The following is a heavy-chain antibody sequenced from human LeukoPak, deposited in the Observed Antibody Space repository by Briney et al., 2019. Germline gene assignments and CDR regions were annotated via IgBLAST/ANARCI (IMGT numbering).Heavy chain of an antibody. J-gene: IGHJ6*03. CDR3: ARDHEPMGAYYYYMDV. D-gene: IGHD3-10*01. CDR2: INPNSGGT. Sequence: ASVKVSCKASGYTFTGYYMHWVRQAPGQGLEWMRWINPNSGGTNYAQKFQGRVTMTRDTSISTAYMELSRLRSDDTAVYYCARDHEPMGAYYYYMDVWGKGTTVTISS. V-gene: IGHV1-2*02. CDR1: GYTFTGYY.